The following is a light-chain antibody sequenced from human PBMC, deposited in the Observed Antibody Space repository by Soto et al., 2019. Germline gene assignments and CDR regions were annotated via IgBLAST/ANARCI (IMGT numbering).Light chain of an antibody. Sequence: AIQLTQSPSSLSASVGDRVTITCQASQGINTFLAWYQQKPGKAPKLLIYDASSLESGVTSRFSGSGSGTEFTLNISSLQTDDLATYYCQKYNSYSITFGQGTRLEIK. V-gene: IGKV1-13*02. CDR1: QGINTF. CDR3: QKYNSYSIT. J-gene: IGKJ5*01. CDR2: DAS.